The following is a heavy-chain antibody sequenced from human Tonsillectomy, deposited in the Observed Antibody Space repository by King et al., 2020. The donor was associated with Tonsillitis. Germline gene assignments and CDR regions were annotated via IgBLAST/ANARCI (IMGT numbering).Heavy chain of an antibody. V-gene: IGHV4-34*01. Sequence: VQLQQWGAGLLKPSETLSLTCAVYGGSFSGYYWSWIRQPPGKGLEWIGEINHSGSTNYNPSLKSRVTISVDTSKNQFSLKLSSVTAADTAVYYCARPGIAVAGFYWYFDLWGRGTLVTVSS. CDR2: INHSGST. D-gene: IGHD6-19*01. CDR3: ARPGIAVAGFYWYFDL. J-gene: IGHJ2*01. CDR1: GGSFSGYY.